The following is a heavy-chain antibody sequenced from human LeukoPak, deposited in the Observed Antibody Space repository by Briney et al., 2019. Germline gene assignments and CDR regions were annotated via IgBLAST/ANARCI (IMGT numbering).Heavy chain of an antibody. CDR2: ISYDGSNK. Sequence: GGSLRLSCAASGFTFSSYAMHWVRQAPGKGLEWVAVISYDGSNKYYTDSVKGRFTISRDNSKNTLYLQMNSLRAEDTAVYYCARDGGIAAAAHNWFDPWGRGTLVTVSS. CDR1: GFTFSSYA. D-gene: IGHD6-13*01. CDR3: ARDGGIAAAAHNWFDP. J-gene: IGHJ5*02. V-gene: IGHV3-30-3*01.